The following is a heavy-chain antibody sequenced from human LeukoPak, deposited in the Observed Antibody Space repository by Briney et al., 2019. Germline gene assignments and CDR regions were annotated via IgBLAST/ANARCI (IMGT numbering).Heavy chain of an antibody. CDR2: INPNTGGT. J-gene: IGHJ4*02. CDR3: ARDRDYSSSSSDY. CDR1: GYPFTNKY. Sequence: ASVKVSCKASGYPFTNKYIHWVRQAPGQGLEWMGWINPNTGGTNYAQKFQGGVTMSRDTSITTAYLELNRLTSDDTAVYYCARDRDYSSSSSDYWGQGTLVAVSS. V-gene: IGHV1-2*02. D-gene: IGHD6-6*01.